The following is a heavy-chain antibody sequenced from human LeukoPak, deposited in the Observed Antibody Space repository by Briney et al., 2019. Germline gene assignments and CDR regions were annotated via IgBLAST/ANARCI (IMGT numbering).Heavy chain of an antibody. V-gene: IGHV3-53*01. D-gene: IGHD3-9*01. Sequence: GGSLRLSCAASGFTVSSNYMSWVRQAPGKGLEWVSVIYSGGSTYYADSVKGRFTISRDNSKNTLYLQMNSLRAEDTAVYYCAREGYDILTGYLGFDYWGQGTLVTVSS. CDR1: GFTVSSNY. J-gene: IGHJ4*02. CDR2: IYSGGST. CDR3: AREGYDILTGYLGFDY.